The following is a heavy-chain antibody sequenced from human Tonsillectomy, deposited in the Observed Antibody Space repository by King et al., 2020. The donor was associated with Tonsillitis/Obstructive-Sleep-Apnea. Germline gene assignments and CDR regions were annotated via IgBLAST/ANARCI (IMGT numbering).Heavy chain of an antibody. CDR3: ARDRTYYDFWSGYYYYYMDV. D-gene: IGHD3-3*01. V-gene: IGHV4-59*01. CDR2: IYYSGST. J-gene: IGHJ6*03. CDR1: GGSISSYY. Sequence: QLQESGPGLVKPSETLSLTCTVSGGSISSYYWSWIRQPPGKGLEWIGYIYYSGSTNYNPSLKGRVTISVDTSKNQFSLKLSSVTDADTAVYYCARDRTYYDFWSGYYYYYMDVWGKGTTVTVSS.